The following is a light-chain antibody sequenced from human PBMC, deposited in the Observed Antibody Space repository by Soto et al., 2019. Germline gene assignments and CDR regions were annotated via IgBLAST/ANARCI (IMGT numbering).Light chain of an antibody. CDR3: SSYTRTRTVV. Sequence: QSVLTQPASVSGSPGQSITISCTGTSSDIGAYGYVSWYQHFPGKAPKLIIYDVINRPSGVPHRFSGSKSGNTASLTISGLQAEDEADYYCSSYTRTRTVVFGGGTKVTVL. V-gene: IGLV2-14*03. CDR1: SSDIGAYGY. J-gene: IGLJ2*01. CDR2: DVI.